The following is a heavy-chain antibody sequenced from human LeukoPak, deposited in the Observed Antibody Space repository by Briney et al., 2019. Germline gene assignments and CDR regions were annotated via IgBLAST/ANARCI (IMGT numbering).Heavy chain of an antibody. Sequence: PSETLSLTCTVSGGSISSYYWSWIRQPPGKGLEWIGYIYYSGSTNYNPSLKSRVTISVGTSKNQFSLKLSSVTAADTAVYYCARTTPTGFWSGYPNWFDPWGQGTLVTVSS. CDR3: ARTTPTGFWSGYPNWFDP. V-gene: IGHV4-59*01. CDR2: IYYSGST. CDR1: GGSISSYY. D-gene: IGHD3-3*01. J-gene: IGHJ5*02.